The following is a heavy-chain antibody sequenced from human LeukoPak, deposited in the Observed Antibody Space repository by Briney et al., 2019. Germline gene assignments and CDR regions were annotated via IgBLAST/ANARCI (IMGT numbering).Heavy chain of an antibody. J-gene: IGHJ4*02. Sequence: PGGSLRLSCAASGFTVRTNYMGWVRQAPGKGLEWVSVIYSGGATYYADSVKGRFTISRDNAKNSLYLQMNSLRAEDTAVYYCARDSRARATGPDYWGQGTLVTVSS. D-gene: IGHD2-8*02. CDR1: GFTVRTNY. CDR2: IYSGGAT. CDR3: ARDSRARATGPDY. V-gene: IGHV3-53*01.